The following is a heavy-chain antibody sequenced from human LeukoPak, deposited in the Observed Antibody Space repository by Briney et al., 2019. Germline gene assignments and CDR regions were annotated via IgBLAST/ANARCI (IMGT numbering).Heavy chain of an antibody. CDR2: LYPGGERA. CDR1: VLTLTTIY. V-gene: IGHV1-46*01. CDR3: ASEVPLTSRFDH. J-gene: IGHJ4*02. Sequence: ASVKVSCKASVLTLTTIYMHWVRHAPGPGLEWMAVLYPGGERAIYAQRFQGILTLSRDTSTNTVYMEVSCLASEDTAIYYCASEVPLTSRFDHWGQGTLVTVST. D-gene: IGHD2/OR15-2a*01.